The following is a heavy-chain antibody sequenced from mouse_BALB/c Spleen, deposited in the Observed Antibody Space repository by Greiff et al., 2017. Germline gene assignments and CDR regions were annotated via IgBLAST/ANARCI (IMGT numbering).Heavy chain of an antibody. J-gene: IGHJ1*01. D-gene: IGHD2-1*01. CDR1: GYTFTSYW. V-gene: IGHV1-5*01. CDR2: IYPGNSDT. CDR3: TTGGNSGWYFDV. Sequence: EVQLQQSGTVLARPGASVKMSCKASGYTFTSYWMHWVKQRPGQGLEWIGAIYPGNSDTSYNQKFKGKAKLTAVTSTSTAYMELSSLTNEDSAVYYCTTGGNSGWYFDVWGAGTTVTVSS.